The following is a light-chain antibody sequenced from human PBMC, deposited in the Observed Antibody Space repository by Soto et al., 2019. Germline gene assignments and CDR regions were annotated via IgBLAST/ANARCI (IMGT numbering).Light chain of an antibody. V-gene: IGLV2-8*01. Sequence: QSALTQPASVSGSPGQSITISCTGTSSDVGGYNYVSWYQQRPGKAPKFMIYEVSKRPSGVPDRFSGSKSGNTASLTVSGLQAEDEADYYCSSYAGSIYVFGTGTKLTVL. CDR2: EVS. CDR1: SSDVGGYNY. J-gene: IGLJ1*01. CDR3: SSYAGSIYV.